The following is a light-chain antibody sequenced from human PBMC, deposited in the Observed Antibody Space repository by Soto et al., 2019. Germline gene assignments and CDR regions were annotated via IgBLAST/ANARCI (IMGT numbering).Light chain of an antibody. J-gene: IGLJ3*02. CDR3: CSYTSTHPLV. CDR1: SSDIGTYNS. Sequence: QSVLTQPASVSGSPGQSITISCTGTSSDIGTYNSVSWYQHHPGKAPKLLIFEVIDRPSGVSDRFSGSKSGNTASLTISGLQPEDEADYYCCSYTSTHPLVFGGGTKLTVL. CDR2: EVI. V-gene: IGLV2-14*01.